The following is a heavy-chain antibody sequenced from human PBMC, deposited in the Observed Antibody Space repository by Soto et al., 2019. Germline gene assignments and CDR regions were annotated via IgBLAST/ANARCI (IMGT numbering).Heavy chain of an antibody. CDR1: GGTFSSYA. V-gene: IGHV1-69*12. D-gene: IGHD5-12*01. CDR2: IIPIFGTA. Sequence: QVQLVQSGAEVKKPGSSVKVSCKASGGTFSSYAISWVRQAPGQGLEWMGGIIPIFGTANYAQKVQGRVTXRXDDAPSAGYMELSSVRAEDTAVYYGARVSQMATISFWGKGTLVSVSS. J-gene: IGHJ4*02. CDR3: ARVSQMATISF.